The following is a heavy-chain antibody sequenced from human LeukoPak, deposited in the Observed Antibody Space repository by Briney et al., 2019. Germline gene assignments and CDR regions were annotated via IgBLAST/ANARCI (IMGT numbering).Heavy chain of an antibody. CDR3: ARDYGTGPTCARVVGWLGH. CDR2: INPITGVP. V-gene: IGHV1-2*02. J-gene: IGHJ5*02. D-gene: IGHD2-8*02. Sequence: SVQVSCKASVYTFTGYLLQWLRPAPAQGLEHMGWINPITGVPNFPQKFQDRVSITRDTSINTAYMELSSLRSDDTAVYYCARDYGTGPTCARVVGWLGHWGQGTLATVSS. CDR1: VYTFTGYL.